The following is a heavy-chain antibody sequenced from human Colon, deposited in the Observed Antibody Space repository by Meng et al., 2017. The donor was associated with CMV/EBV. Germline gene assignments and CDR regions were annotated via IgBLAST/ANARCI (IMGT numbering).Heavy chain of an antibody. CDR3: ARENSTSTGGFDF. V-gene: IGHV4-30-4*08. CDR1: GGSINSGDYY. CDR2: IHHSGNT. Sequence: SETLSLTCTVSGGSINSGDYYWAWIRQSPGKGLEWIGYIHHSGNTLYNPSLKSRVTISVDMPNRHFSLNLRSVTAADTAVYYCARENSTSTGGFDFWGQGTLVTVSS. D-gene: IGHD2-2*01. J-gene: IGHJ4*02.